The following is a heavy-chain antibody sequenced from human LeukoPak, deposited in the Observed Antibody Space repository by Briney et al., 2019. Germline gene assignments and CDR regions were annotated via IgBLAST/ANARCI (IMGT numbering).Heavy chain of an antibody. Sequence: PGGSLRLSCAASGFTFSSYAMSWVRQAPGKGLEWDSAISDSGGSTYYADSVKGRFTISRDNSKNTLYLQMNSLRAEDTAVYYCAKDLSGYSYHDYWGQGTLVAVSS. J-gene: IGHJ4*02. D-gene: IGHD5-18*01. CDR3: AKDLSGYSYHDY. V-gene: IGHV3-23*01. CDR2: ISDSGGST. CDR1: GFTFSSYA.